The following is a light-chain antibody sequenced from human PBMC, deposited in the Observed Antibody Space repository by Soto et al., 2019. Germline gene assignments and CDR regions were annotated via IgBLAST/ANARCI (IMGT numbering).Light chain of an antibody. CDR3: SSYAGSNVVV. Sequence: QAVVTQPPSASGSPGQSVTISCTGTSSDVGGYNSVSWYQQHPAKAPKLMISEVTKRPSGVPDRFSGSKSGNTASLTVSGLQAEDEADYFCSSYAGSNVVVFGGWTKLTVL. CDR1: SSDVGGYNS. V-gene: IGLV2-8*01. J-gene: IGLJ2*01. CDR2: EVT.